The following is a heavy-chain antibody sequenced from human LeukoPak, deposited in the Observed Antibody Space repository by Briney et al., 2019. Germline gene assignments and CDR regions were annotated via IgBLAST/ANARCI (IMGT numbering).Heavy chain of an antibody. J-gene: IGHJ6*02. V-gene: IGHV4-59*08. D-gene: IGHD6-19*01. CDR3: ARHEPYRVPVAGTYYSYPMDV. CDR1: GGSISSYY. Sequence: SSETLSLTCSVSGGSISSYYWSWIRQPPGKGLEWIAYIHYSGSTNYNPSLKSRLTISVDTSKNQFSLKLTSVTAADTAVYYCARHEPYRVPVAGTYYSYPMDVWGQGTTVTVSS. CDR2: IHYSGST.